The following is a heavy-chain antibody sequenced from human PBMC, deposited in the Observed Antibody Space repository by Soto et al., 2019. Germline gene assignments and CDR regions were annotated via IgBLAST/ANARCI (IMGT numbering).Heavy chain of an antibody. CDR3: VKDGAYVYFWGSYRYDY. D-gene: IGHD3-16*02. J-gene: IGHJ4*02. Sequence: GGSLRLSCVDSGFTFSSYNMSWVRQAPGKGLEWVSAISGGGGSTYYADSVKGRFTISRDNSKTAQYLQMNSLRVKDTAVYHSVKDGAYVYFWGSYRYDYWGQGTLVTVSS. CDR2: ISGGGGST. CDR1: GFTFSSYN. V-gene: IGHV3-23*01.